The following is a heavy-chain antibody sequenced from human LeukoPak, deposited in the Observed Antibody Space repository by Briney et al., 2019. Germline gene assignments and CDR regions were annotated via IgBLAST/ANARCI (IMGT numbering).Heavy chain of an antibody. CDR3: ARVWRQNSYYFDY. V-gene: IGHV3-30-3*01. CDR1: GFTFSSYA. Sequence: GGSLRLSCAASGFTFSSYAMHWVRQAPGKGLEWVAVISYDGSNKYYADSVKGRFTISRDNSKNTLYLQMNSLRAEDTAVYYCARVWRQNSYYFDYWGQGTLVTVSS. J-gene: IGHJ4*02. CDR2: ISYDGSNK. D-gene: IGHD3-10*01.